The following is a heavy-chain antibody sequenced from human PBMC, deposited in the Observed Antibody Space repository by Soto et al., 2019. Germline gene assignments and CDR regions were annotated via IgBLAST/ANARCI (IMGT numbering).Heavy chain of an antibody. CDR1: GGSISSSSYY. V-gene: IGHV4-39*01. Sequence: SETLSLTCTVSGGSISSSSYYWGWIRQPPGKGLEWIGSIYYSGSTYYNPSLKSRVTISVDTSKNQFSLKLSSVTAADTAVYYCARLDDGSPDYGMDVWGQGTTVTVSS. D-gene: IGHD3-10*01. CDR3: ARLDDGSPDYGMDV. CDR2: IYYSGST. J-gene: IGHJ6*02.